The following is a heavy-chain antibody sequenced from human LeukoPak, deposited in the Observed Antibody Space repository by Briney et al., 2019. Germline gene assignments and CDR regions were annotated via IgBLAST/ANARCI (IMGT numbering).Heavy chain of an antibody. CDR2: IYYSGST. V-gene: IGHV4-59*01. Sequence: PSETLSLTCTVSGGSISSYYWSWIRQPPGKGLEWIGYIYYSGSTNYNPSLKSRVTISVDTSKNQFSLKLSSVTAADTAVYYCARVGPPMRRDIVVVPAAIRWKGIAAFDIWGQGTMVTVSS. CDR3: ARVGPPMRRDIVVVPAAIRWKGIAAFDI. D-gene: IGHD2-2*02. CDR1: GGSISSYY. J-gene: IGHJ3*02.